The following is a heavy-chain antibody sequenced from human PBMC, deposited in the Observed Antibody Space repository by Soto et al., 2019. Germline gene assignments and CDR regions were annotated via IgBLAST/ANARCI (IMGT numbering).Heavy chain of an antibody. CDR3: AREGGSVSPRTIAVEAY. J-gene: IGHJ4*02. CDR1: GYTFTSYY. V-gene: IGHV1-46*03. Sequence: ASVKVSCKASGYTFTSYYMHWVRQAPGQGLEWMGIINPGGGSTSYAQKFQGRVTMTRDTSTSTVYMELSSLRSEDTAVCYCAREGGSVSPRTIAVEAYWGQGTLVTVSS. CDR2: INPGGGST. D-gene: IGHD2-21*01.